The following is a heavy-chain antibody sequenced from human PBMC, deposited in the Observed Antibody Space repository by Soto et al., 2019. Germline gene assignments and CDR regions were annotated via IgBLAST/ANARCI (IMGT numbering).Heavy chain of an antibody. CDR1: GGSISSGYYY. J-gene: IGHJ3*02. CDR3: ARSQRITGTTGAFDI. CDR2: IYYSGNT. Sequence: SETLSLTCSVSGGSISSGYYYWSWIRQPPGKGLEWIGNIYYSGNTYYNPSLKSRLIISIDTSKNQFSLKVGSVTAADTAVYYCARSQRITGTTGAFDIWGQGTMVT. D-gene: IGHD1-7*01. V-gene: IGHV4-30-4*01.